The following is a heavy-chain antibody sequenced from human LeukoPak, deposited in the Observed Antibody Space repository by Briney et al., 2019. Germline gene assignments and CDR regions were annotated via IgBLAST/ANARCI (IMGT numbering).Heavy chain of an antibody. CDR3: TRDQMNY. CDR2: IFSNGDT. Sequence: GGPLRLSCTASEFTVSRNYMLWVRQAPGKGLEWVSLIFSNGDTHYADSVKGRFTISRDTSKNTVSLQMNSLRVEDTAMYYCTRDQMNYWGQGTLVTVSS. J-gene: IGHJ4*02. D-gene: IGHD5-24*01. V-gene: IGHV3-53*01. CDR1: EFTVSRNY.